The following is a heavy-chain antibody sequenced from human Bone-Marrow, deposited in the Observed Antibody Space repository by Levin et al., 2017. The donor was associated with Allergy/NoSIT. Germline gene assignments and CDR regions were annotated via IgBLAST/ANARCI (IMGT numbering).Heavy chain of an antibody. CDR1: GESIRGSGQY. Sequence: PSETLSLTCSVSGESIRGSGQYYNWIRQHPGKGLEWIGYIISSGTTYYNPSLKSRLSISLDISQNQVSLRLSRTAAADTAVYYCARGMDIWGQGSLVTVSS. CDR2: IISSGTT. V-gene: IGHV4-31*03. D-gene: IGHD3/OR15-3a*01. CDR3: ARGMDI. J-gene: IGHJ4*02.